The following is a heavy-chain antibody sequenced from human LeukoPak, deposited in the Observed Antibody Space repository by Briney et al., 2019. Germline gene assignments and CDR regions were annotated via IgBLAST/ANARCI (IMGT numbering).Heavy chain of an antibody. D-gene: IGHD3-16*01. Sequence: GASLKISCKVSGYTFTSYWIGWVRQLPGKGLEWMGIIYPGDSDTRYSPSFQGQVTISADKSSSTAYLQWSSLKASDTAMYYCARHTDMRIPDYWGQGTQVTVSS. CDR3: ARHTDMRIPDY. CDR1: GYTFTSYW. CDR2: IYPGDSDT. J-gene: IGHJ4*02. V-gene: IGHV5-51*01.